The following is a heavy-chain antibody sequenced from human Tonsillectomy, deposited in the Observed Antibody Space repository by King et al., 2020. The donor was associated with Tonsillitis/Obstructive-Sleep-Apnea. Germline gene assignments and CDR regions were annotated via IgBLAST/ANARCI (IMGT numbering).Heavy chain of an antibody. CDR3: AKEQGSSRYYFDY. CDR2: ITGSDKRT. Sequence: VQLVESGGGLVQPGGSLRLSCEASGFTFSSYAMSWVRQAPGKGLGWVSSITGSDKRTHYADSVKGRFTISRDNSKNTLYLQTIGLRAEDTAVYYCAKEQGSSRYYFDYWGQGTLVTVSS. V-gene: IGHV3-23*04. CDR1: GFTFSSYA. J-gene: IGHJ4*02. D-gene: IGHD6-13*01.